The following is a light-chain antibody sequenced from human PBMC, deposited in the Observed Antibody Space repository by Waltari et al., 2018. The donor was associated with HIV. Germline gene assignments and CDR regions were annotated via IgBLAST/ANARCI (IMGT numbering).Light chain of an antibody. V-gene: IGLV1-47*01. CDR3: AAWDDSLGGPV. J-gene: IGLJ7*01. Sequence: QSVLTQPPSASGTPGQRVTISCSGSTSNIGSNYVHWYQHLPGTAPKLLLYGLNERPSGVSDRFSGSKSGTSASLAISGLRSEDEGDYSCAAWDDSLGGPVFGGGTQLTVL. CDR2: GLN. CDR1: TSNIGSNY.